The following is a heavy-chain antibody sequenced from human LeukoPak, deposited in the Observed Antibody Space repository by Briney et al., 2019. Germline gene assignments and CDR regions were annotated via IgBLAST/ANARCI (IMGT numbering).Heavy chain of an antibody. D-gene: IGHD4-17*01. CDR3: AKDRDYGDYYFDY. CDR1: GFTFSSYA. Sequence: PGGSLRLSRAASGFTFSSYAMSWVRQAPGKGLEWVPAISGSGGSTYYADSVKGRFTISRDNSKNTLYLQMNSLRAEDTAVYYCAKDRDYGDYYFDYWGQGTLVTVSS. V-gene: IGHV3-23*01. CDR2: ISGSGGST. J-gene: IGHJ4*02.